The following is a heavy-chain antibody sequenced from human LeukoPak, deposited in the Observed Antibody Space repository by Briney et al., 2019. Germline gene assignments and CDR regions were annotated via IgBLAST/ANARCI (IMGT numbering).Heavy chain of an antibody. D-gene: IGHD2-2*01. J-gene: IGHJ4*02. Sequence: GGSLRLSCAASGFTFSDHYMDWVRQAPGKGLEGVGRSRNKANSYTTEYAASVKGRFTISREVSKNSLYLQMNSLKTEDTAMYYFTRVGDCSNNRCYGAVDYWGQGTLVTVSS. CDR2: SRNKANSYTT. V-gene: IGHV3-72*01. CDR3: TRVGDCSNNRCYGAVDY. CDR1: GFTFSDHY.